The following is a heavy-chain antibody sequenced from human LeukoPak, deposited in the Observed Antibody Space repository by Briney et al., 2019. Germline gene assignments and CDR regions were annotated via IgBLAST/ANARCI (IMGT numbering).Heavy chain of an antibody. CDR3: ARDLRDMKYTFDYYYYMDV. V-gene: IGHV4-34*01. J-gene: IGHJ6*03. Sequence: SETLSLTCAVYGGSFSGYYWSWIRQPPGKGLEWIGEINHSGSTNYNPSLKSRVTISVDTSKNQFSLKLSSVTAADTAVYYCARDLRDMKYTFDYYYYMDVWGKGTTATVSS. CDR1: GGSFSGYY. CDR2: INHSGST. D-gene: IGHD2/OR15-2a*01.